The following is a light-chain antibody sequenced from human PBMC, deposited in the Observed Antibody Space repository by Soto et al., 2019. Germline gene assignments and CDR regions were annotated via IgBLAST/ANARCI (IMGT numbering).Light chain of an antibody. V-gene: IGKV2-30*01. CDR2: KVS. CDR1: QGFVFSNGGTY. J-gene: IGKJ1*01. CDR3: MQGSFWPWT. Sequence: AVLTQSPVSLPGTLGQPSSICCRSCQGFVFSNGGTYLNWFQQRPGYSPRRLIFKVSNRDSGVPDRFSGSGSGTDFTLKISRVEAEDVGVYYCMQGSFWPWTFGQGSKV.